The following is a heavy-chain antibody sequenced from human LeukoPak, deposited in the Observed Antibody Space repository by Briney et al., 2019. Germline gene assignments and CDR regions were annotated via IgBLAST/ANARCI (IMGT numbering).Heavy chain of an antibody. D-gene: IGHD6-13*01. CDR3: ARDHSAAAVPEDWFDT. V-gene: IGHV3-33*01. CDR1: GFTFSSYG. CDR2: IWYDGSNK. Sequence: PGRSLRLSCAASGFTFSSYGMHWVRQAPGKGLEWVAVIWYDGSNKYYADSVKGRFTISRDNSKNTLYLQMNSLRAEDTAVYYCARDHSAAAVPEDWFDTWGQGTLVTVSS. J-gene: IGHJ5*02.